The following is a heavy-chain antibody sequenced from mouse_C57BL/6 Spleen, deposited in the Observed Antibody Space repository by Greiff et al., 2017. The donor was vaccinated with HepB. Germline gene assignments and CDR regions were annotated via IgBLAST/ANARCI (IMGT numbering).Heavy chain of an antibody. Sequence: EVQLQQSGPELVKPGASVKMSCKASGYTFTDYNMHWVKQSHGKSLEWIGYINPNNGGTSYNQKFKGKATLTVNKSSSTAYMELRSLTSEDSAVYYCALITTVVALYFDYWGQGTTLTVSS. CDR2: INPNNGGT. J-gene: IGHJ2*01. V-gene: IGHV1-22*01. CDR3: ALITTVVALYFDY. CDR1: GYTFTDYN. D-gene: IGHD1-1*01.